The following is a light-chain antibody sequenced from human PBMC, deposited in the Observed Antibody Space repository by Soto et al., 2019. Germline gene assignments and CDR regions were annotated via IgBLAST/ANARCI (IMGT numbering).Light chain of an antibody. CDR3: QQANSFPLT. Sequence: DIQMTQSPSSLSASVGDRVTITCRASHDISNYLAWYQQKPGKVPKLLIYAASTLQSGVPSRFSGSGSGTDYTLTISSLQPEDFATYYCQQANSFPLTFGGGTKVDIK. J-gene: IGKJ4*01. V-gene: IGKV1-27*01. CDR1: HDISNY. CDR2: AAS.